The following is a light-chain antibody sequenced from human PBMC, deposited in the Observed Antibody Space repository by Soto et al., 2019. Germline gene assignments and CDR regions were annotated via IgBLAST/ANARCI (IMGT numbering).Light chain of an antibody. Sequence: SALTQPPSVSGAPGQSVTISCTGSSSNIGAGYDVHWYQQLPGTTPKLLIYANSNRPSGVPGRFSGSKSGTSASLAITGLQDEDEADYYWQSYASSLSGYVFGNRTKGTVL. CDR3: QSYASSLSGYV. CDR1: SSNIGAGYD. CDR2: ANS. V-gene: IGLV1-40*01. J-gene: IGLJ1*01.